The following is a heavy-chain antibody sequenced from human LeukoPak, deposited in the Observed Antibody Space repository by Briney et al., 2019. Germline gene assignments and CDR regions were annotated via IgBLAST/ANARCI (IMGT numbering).Heavy chain of an antibody. CDR1: TFTFSRYW. J-gene: IGHJ4*02. CDR2: INSDGTNT. CDR3: ARGYGGNHK. V-gene: IGHV3-74*01. D-gene: IGHD1-14*01. Sequence: PGGSLRLSCAASTFTFSRYWMHWVRQAPGKGLVWVSRINSDGTNTYYADSVKGRFTVSRDNAKNSLYLQINSLRAEDTAVYYCARGYGGNHKWGQGTLVTVSS.